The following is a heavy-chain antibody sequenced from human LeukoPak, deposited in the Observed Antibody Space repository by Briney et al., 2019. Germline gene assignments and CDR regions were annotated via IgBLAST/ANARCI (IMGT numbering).Heavy chain of an antibody. J-gene: IGHJ4*02. Sequence: SETLSLTCAVSGGSISSGGYSWSWIRQPPGKGLEWIGYIYHSGSTYYNPSLKSRVTISVDRSKNQFSLKLSSVTAADTAVYYCALNYGDSPVGYFDYWGQGTLVTVSS. CDR2: IYHSGST. V-gene: IGHV4-30-2*01. CDR3: ALNYGDSPVGYFDY. CDR1: GGSISSGGYS. D-gene: IGHD4-17*01.